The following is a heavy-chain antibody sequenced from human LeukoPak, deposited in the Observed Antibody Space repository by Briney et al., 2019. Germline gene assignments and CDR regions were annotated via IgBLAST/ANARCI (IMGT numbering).Heavy chain of an antibody. CDR1: GGSFSGFY. J-gene: IGHJ4*02. CDR3: ARGLGSIAARRAPLDY. D-gene: IGHD6-6*01. Sequence: SETLSLTCAAYGGSFSGFYWSWIRQPPGKGLEWIGEINRSGSTNYNPSLKSRVTISVDTSKNQFSLKLSSVTAADTAVYYCARGLGSIAARRAPLDYWGQGTLVTVSS. CDR2: INRSGST. V-gene: IGHV4-34*01.